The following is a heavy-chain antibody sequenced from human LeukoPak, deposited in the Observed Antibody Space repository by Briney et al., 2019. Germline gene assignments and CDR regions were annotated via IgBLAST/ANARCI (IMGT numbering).Heavy chain of an antibody. V-gene: IGHV1-18*01. CDR1: GYTFTIYD. Sequence: GSVKVSCKASGYTFTIYDITWVRQAPGQGLEWMGWITTNNGNTNHAQKFQGRVTMTTDTSTSTAYMELRSLRSDDTAVYYCARVLGSRHYYESTGYLDYWGQGTLVTVSS. J-gene: IGHJ4*02. CDR3: ARVLGSRHYYESTGYLDY. CDR2: ITTNNGNT. D-gene: IGHD3-22*01.